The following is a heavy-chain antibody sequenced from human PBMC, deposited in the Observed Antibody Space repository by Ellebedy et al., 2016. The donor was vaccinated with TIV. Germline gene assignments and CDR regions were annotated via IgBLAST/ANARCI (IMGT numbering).Heavy chain of an antibody. D-gene: IGHD3-9*01. Sequence: AASVKVSCKASGYTFTSYGISWVRQAPGQGLEWMGWISAYNGNTNYAQKLQGRVTMTTDTSTSTAYMELRSLRSDDTAVYYCARVPSFYDILTGYPYGMDVWGQGNTVTVSS. CDR2: ISAYNGNT. CDR1: GYTFTSYG. J-gene: IGHJ6*02. CDR3: ARVPSFYDILTGYPYGMDV. V-gene: IGHV1-18*01.